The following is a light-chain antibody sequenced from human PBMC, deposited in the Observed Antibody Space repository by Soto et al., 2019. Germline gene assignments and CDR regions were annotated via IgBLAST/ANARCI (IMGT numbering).Light chain of an antibody. CDR1: QIVSTSH. J-gene: IGKJ1*01. Sequence: EIGFTQSPCTLSLSPGERATLSCRASQIVSTSHLAWYQHKPGQAPRLLIYGTSTRATGTPGRFSGGGSETDFTLTISSLEPEDFAVYYCQQFTGSPWTFGQGTKV. CDR2: GTS. V-gene: IGKV3-20*01. CDR3: QQFTGSPWT.